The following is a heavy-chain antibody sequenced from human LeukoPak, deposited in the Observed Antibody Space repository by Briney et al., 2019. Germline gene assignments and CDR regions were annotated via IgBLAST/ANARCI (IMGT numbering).Heavy chain of an antibody. CDR3: ARDRAIGAFDI. Sequence: PGGSLRLSCAAPGFTFSRYAMSWVRQAPGKGLEWVSTIGGGSGGTYYADSVKGRFTISRDNSKNTLYLQMNSLRAEDTAVYYCARDRAIGAFDIWGQGTMVTVSS. J-gene: IGHJ3*02. CDR2: IGGGSGGT. V-gene: IGHV3-23*01. D-gene: IGHD3-10*01. CDR1: GFTFSRYA.